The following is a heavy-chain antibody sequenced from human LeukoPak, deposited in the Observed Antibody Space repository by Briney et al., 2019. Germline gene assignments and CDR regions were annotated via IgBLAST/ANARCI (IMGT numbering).Heavy chain of an antibody. CDR1: GVSISSSSYY. V-gene: IGHV4-39*01. D-gene: IGHD6-19*01. CDR2: IYYSGST. Sequence: SETLSLTCTVSGVSISSSSYYWGWLRQPPGKGLEWIGSIYYSGSTYYHPSLKSRVTISVDTSKNQFSLKLSSVTTADTAVYYCARPLSSGWQPLYFDYWGQGTLVTVSS. CDR3: ARPLSSGWQPLYFDY. J-gene: IGHJ4*02.